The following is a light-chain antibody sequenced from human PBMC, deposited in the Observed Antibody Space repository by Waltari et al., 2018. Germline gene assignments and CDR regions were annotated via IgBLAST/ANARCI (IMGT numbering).Light chain of an antibody. CDR3: ASYTTTTTAV. CDR1: SRDVGASAY. Sequence: QSALTQPASVSASPGPSITIPCPGTSRDVGASAYVSWYQVYPGKAPKLIIYDVSKRPSASSNRFSGSKSGNTASLVISGLHPDDEAVYYCASYTTTTTAVFGGGTRVTV. CDR2: DVS. J-gene: IGLJ2*01. V-gene: IGLV2-14*03.